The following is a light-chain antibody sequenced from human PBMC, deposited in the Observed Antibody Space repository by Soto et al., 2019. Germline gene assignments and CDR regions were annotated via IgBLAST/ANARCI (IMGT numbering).Light chain of an antibody. J-gene: IGKJ1*01. V-gene: IGKV1-5*03. CDR3: QQYYSYPPT. CDR1: QSISSW. CDR2: KAS. Sequence: DIQMTQSPSTLSASVGDRVTITCRASQSISSWLAWYQQKPGKAPKLLIYKASTLKSGVPSRFSGSGSGTEFTLTISSLQPDDFATYYCQQYYSYPPTFGQGTKVDIK.